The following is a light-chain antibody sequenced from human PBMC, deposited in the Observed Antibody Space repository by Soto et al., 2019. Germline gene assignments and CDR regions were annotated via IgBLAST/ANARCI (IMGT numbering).Light chain of an antibody. CDR1: QSVSSSY. Sequence: ESVLTQSPGTLSLSPGVRATLSCRASQSVSSSYLAWYQQKPGQAPRLLIYGASSRATGIPDRFRGSGSGTDFTLTISRLEPEDFAVYYCQQYGRSPRTFGQGTKVDIK. CDR3: QQYGRSPRT. V-gene: IGKV3-20*01. J-gene: IGKJ1*01. CDR2: GAS.